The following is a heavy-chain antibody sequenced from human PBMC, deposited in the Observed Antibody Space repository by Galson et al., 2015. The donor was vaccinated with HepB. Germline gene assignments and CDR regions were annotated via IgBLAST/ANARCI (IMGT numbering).Heavy chain of an antibody. CDR1: GFTFSNYA. Sequence: SLRLSCAASGFTFSNYAMSWACQAPGKGLEWVSYFDAGGTTKYYAESVKGRFTISRDTARNSLDLQMNSLRADDTAVYYCARGRGYGRTVKKNYYFYMDVWGKGTTVTVSS. V-gene: IGHV3-48*03. D-gene: IGHD5-18*01. J-gene: IGHJ6*03. CDR2: FDAGGTTK. CDR3: ARGRGYGRTVKKNYYFYMDV.